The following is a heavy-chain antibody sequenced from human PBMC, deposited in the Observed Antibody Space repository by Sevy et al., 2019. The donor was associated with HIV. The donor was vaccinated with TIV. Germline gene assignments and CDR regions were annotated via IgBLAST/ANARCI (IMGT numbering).Heavy chain of an antibody. V-gene: IGHV3-30*18. CDR1: GFTFSSYG. CDR3: AKERNYYDSSGYYSGDAFDI. J-gene: IGHJ3*02. Sequence: GGSLRLSCAASGFTFSSYGMHWVRQAPGKGLEWVAVISYDGSNKYYADSVKGRFTISRDNSKNTLYLQMNSPRAEDTAVYYCAKERNYYDSSGYYSGDAFDIWGQGTMVTVSS. D-gene: IGHD3-22*01. CDR2: ISYDGSNK.